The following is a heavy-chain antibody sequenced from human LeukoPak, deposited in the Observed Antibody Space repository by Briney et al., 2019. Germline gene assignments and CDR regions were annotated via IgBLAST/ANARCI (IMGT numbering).Heavy chain of an antibody. CDR1: GYTFTSYG. D-gene: IGHD6-13*01. CDR3: ARDKSRGIAAACVRWFDP. CDR2: ISAYNGNT. V-gene: IGHV1-18*04. Sequence: ASVKVSCKASGYTFTSYGISWVRQAPGQGLEWMGWISAYNGNTNYAQKLQGRVTMTTDTSTCTAYMELRSLRSDDTAVYYCARDKSRGIAAACVRWFDPWGQGTLVTVSS. J-gene: IGHJ5*02.